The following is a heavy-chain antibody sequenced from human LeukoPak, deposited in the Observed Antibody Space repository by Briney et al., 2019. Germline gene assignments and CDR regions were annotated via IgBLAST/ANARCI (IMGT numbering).Heavy chain of an antibody. CDR3: ARAPDYGGNSYYFDY. Sequence: GGSLRLSCAASGFTFSTYDMHWVRQAPGKGLEWVAVIWYDGSNKYYADSVKGRFTISRDNSKNTLYLQMNSLRAEDTAVYYCARAPDYGGNSYYFDYWGQGTLVTVSS. J-gene: IGHJ4*02. CDR2: IWYDGSNK. V-gene: IGHV3-33*01. CDR1: GFTFSTYD. D-gene: IGHD4-23*01.